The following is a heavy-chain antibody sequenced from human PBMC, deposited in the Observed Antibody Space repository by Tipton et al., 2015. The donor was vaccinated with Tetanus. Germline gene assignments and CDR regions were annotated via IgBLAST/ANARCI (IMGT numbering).Heavy chain of an antibody. V-gene: IGHV3-11*01. CDR2: ISHSSNTI. J-gene: IGHJ5*02. D-gene: IGHD3-10*01. CDR1: GFSFSDSF. Sequence: QVQLVQAGGGLVKHGGSLRLSCAASGFSFSDSFMGWIRQAPGKGLEWVSYISHSSNTIYVADYAKGRLTPSRDNAKNSLYLRMDILRVDDPAVYYCGTLVRGVLLTRVIEPWGQGAMVPVSS. CDR3: GTLVRGVLLTRVIEP.